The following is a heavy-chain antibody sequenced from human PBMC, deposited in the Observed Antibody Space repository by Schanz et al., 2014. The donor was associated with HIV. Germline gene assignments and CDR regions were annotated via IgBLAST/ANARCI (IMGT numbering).Heavy chain of an antibody. CDR1: GGSISGYY. D-gene: IGHD6-13*01. CDR2: IHYSETT. CDR3: ARAKWPPRSRHFDF. J-gene: IGHJ4*02. V-gene: IGHV4-59*12. Sequence: QVQLQESGPGLVKPSETLSLTCTVSGGSISGYYWSWIRQFPGKGLEWIGYIHYSETTHYNPSLKSRVTISLDTSKNQFSLKLDSVTAADTAVYYCARAKWPPRSRHFDFWGQGNLVTVSS.